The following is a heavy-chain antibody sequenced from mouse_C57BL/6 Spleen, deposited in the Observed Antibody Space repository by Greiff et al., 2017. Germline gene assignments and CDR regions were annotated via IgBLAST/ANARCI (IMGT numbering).Heavy chain of an antibody. J-gene: IGHJ2*01. Sequence: DVKLQESGPELVKPGASVKMSCKASGYTFTDYNMHWVKQSHGKSLEWIGYINPNNGGTSYNQKFKGKATLTVNKSSSTAYMELRSLTSEDSAVYYCASNPYYGSSYDYWGQGTTLTVSS. CDR2: INPNNGGT. V-gene: IGHV1-22*01. D-gene: IGHD1-1*01. CDR1: GYTFTDYN. CDR3: ASNPYYGSSYDY.